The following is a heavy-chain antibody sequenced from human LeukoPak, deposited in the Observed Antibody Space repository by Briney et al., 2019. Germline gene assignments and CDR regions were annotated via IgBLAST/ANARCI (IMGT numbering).Heavy chain of an antibody. CDR1: GGSVSSSSYY. J-gene: IGHJ4*02. D-gene: IGHD3-16*01. V-gene: IGHV4-39*01. CDR2: IYYSGST. CDR3: ARRTFRYYFDY. Sequence: SETLSLTCSVSGGSVSSSSYYWGWIRQPPGKGLEWIGSIYYSGSTYYNPSLKSQVTISVDTSKNQFSLKLSSVTAADTAVYYCARRTFRYYFDYWGQGTLVTVSS.